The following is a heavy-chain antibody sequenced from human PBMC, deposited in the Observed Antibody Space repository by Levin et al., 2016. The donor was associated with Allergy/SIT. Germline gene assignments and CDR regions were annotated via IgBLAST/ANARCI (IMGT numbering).Heavy chain of an antibody. V-gene: IGHV1-3*01. D-gene: IGHD1-26*01. CDR2: INPGNGHT. J-gene: IGHJ4*02. CDR3: ARTPVLKVGAEFDY. Sequence: WVRQAPGQRLEWVGYINPGNGHTKYSQKFQGRVTISSDTSASTAYLELRSLKSEDTAVYYCARTPVLKVGAEFDYWGQGTLVTVSS.